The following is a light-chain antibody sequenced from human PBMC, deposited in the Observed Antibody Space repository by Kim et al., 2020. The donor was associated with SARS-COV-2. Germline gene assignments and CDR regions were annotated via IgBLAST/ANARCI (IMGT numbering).Light chain of an antibody. J-gene: IGKJ4*01. CDR2: AAS. Sequence: DIQMTQSPSSLSASVGDRVTITCRASQSISSYLNWYQQIPEKAPKLLIYAASSLQSGVPSRFSGSGSGTDFTLTISSLQPEDFATYYCQQSYSTPLTFGGGTKVDIK. CDR1: QSISSY. CDR3: QQSYSTPLT. V-gene: IGKV1-39*01.